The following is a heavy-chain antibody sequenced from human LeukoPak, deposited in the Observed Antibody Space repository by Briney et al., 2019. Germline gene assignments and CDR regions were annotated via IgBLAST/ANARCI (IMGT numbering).Heavy chain of an antibody. CDR2: ISSSGSAI. CDR3: AREYITSSGRASDI. Sequence: GGSLRLSCVGSGFTSSSYGMDWVRQAPGKGLEWVSYISSSGSAIHYADSVKGRFTISRDNAKNSLFLQMNSLRADDTAVYYCAREYITSSGRASDIWGQGTMVTVSS. J-gene: IGHJ3*02. D-gene: IGHD6-6*01. V-gene: IGHV3-48*01. CDR1: GFTSSSYG.